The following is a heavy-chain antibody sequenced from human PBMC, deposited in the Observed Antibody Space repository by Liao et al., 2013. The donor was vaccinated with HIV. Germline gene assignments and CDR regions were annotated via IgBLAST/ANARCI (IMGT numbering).Heavy chain of an antibody. CDR3: ARAQGRTAARLPHNWFDP. J-gene: IGHJ5*02. D-gene: IGHD6-6*01. CDR2: IYYSGST. Sequence: QLQLQESGPGLVKPSETLSLTCTVSGGSISSSSYYWGWIRQPPGKGLEWIGSIYYSGSTYYNPSLKSRVTISVDTSKNQFSLKLSSVTAADTAVYYCARAQGRTAARLPHNWFDPWGQGTLVTASS. V-gene: IGHV4-39*07. CDR1: GGSISSSSYY.